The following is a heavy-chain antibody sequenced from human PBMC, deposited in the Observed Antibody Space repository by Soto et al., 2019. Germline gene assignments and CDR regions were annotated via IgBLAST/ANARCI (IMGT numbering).Heavy chain of an antibody. CDR1: GGSISSGGYY. Sequence: PSETLSLTCTVSGGSISSGGYYWSWIRQHPGKGLEWIGYIYYSGSTYYNPSLKSRVTISVDTSKNQFSLKLSSVTAADTAVYYCARAQVSDYYDSSGYSNWFDPWGQGTLVTVSS. D-gene: IGHD3-22*01. CDR2: IYYSGST. V-gene: IGHV4-31*03. J-gene: IGHJ5*02. CDR3: ARAQVSDYYDSSGYSNWFDP.